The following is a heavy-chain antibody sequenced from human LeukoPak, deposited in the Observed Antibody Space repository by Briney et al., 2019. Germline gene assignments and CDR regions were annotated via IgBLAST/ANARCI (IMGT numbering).Heavy chain of an antibody. CDR1: GFTFSSYS. J-gene: IGHJ3*02. V-gene: IGHV3-21*01. CDR2: ISSSSSYI. Sequence: GGSLRLSCAASGFTFSSYSMNWVRQAPGKGLEWVSSISSSSSYIYYADSVKGRFTISRDNAKNSLYLQMNSLRAEDTAVYYCARDFHYDSSGLDAFDIWGQGIMVTVSS. CDR3: ARDFHYDSSGLDAFDI. D-gene: IGHD3-22*01.